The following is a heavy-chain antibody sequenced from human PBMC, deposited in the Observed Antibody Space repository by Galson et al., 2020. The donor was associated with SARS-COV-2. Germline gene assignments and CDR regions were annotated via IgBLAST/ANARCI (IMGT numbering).Heavy chain of an antibody. J-gene: IGHJ6*02. CDR2: IYPGDSVT. D-gene: IGHD1-7*01. Sequence: GESLKISCEASGYNFNNHWIGWVRQMPGKGLEWVGIIYPGDSVTRYTPAFRGQVTISADKSITTAYLQWSSLKTLDTATYYCARELSSRHAGTCYGMDVWGQGTTVTVS. CDR1: GYNFNNHW. V-gene: IGHV5-51*01. CDR3: ARELSSRHAGTCYGMDV.